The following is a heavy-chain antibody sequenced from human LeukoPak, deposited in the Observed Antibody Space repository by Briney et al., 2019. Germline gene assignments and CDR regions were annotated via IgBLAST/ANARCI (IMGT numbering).Heavy chain of an antibody. CDR2: MSPNSGNT. D-gene: IGHD6-19*01. J-gene: IGHJ4*02. CDR1: GYTFTSYD. Sequence: ASVKVSCKASGYTFTSYDINWVRQATGQGLEWMGWMSPNSGNTGYAQKFQGRVTMTRNTSISTAYMELSSLRSEDTAVYYCARGRSSGWYVVEDYWGQGTLVTVSS. V-gene: IGHV1-8*01. CDR3: ARGRSSGWYVVEDY.